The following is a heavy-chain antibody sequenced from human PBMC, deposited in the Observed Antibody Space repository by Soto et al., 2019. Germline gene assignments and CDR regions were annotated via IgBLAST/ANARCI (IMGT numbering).Heavy chain of an antibody. V-gene: IGHV1-8*01. CDR2: MNPNSGDT. Sequence: QVQLVQSGAEVKKPGASVKVSCKASGYTFTSYEINWVRQATGQGLEWMGWMNPNSGDTGYAQKFQGRVTMTRNTSRRTAYMELSSLRSEDTAVYYCARGELLWFGELLRWGQGTLVTVSS. CDR3: ARGELLWFGELLR. D-gene: IGHD3-10*01. J-gene: IGHJ4*02. CDR1: GYTFTSYE.